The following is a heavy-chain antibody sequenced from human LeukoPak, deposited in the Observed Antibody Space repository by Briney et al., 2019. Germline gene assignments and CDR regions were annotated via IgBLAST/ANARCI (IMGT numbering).Heavy chain of an antibody. CDR2: IIPIFGTA. Sequence: SVKVSCKASGDTFSSYAISWVRQAPGQGLEWMGGIIPIFGTANYAQKFQGRVTITTDESTSTAYMELSSLRSEDTAVYYCAREGTTVTTLGYYYYYMDVWGKGTTVTVSS. D-gene: IGHD4-17*01. V-gene: IGHV1-69*05. CDR1: GDTFSSYA. CDR3: AREGTTVTTLGYYYYYMDV. J-gene: IGHJ6*03.